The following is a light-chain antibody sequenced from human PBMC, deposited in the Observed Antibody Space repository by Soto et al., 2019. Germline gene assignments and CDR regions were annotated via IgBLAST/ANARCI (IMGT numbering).Light chain of an antibody. J-gene: IGKJ2*01. CDR2: AAS. V-gene: IGKV1-39*01. CDR1: QSISNH. Sequence: DIQATQSPSSLSASAGDRVTITCRASQSISNHLNWYQQKPGKAPKLLIYAASSLQSGVPSRFSGSGSGTDFTLTITSLQPEDFATYYCQQSYIMSEGYTFGQGTKLEIK. CDR3: QQSYIMSEGYT.